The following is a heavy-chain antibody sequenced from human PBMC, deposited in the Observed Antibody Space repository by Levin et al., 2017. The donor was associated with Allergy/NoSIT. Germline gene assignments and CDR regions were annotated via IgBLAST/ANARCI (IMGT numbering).Heavy chain of an antibody. J-gene: IGHJ4*02. V-gene: IGHV3-7*02. Sequence: GESLKISCAASGFTFSNYWMSWVRQAPGKGLEWVANINEDGSEKYYVDSVKGRFTISRDNARNSLYLQMNSLRAGDTAVYYCASVYLREGRDYWGQGTLVTVSS. CDR1: GFTFSNYW. D-gene: IGHD2-15*01. CDR3: ASVYLREGRDY. CDR2: INEDGSEK.